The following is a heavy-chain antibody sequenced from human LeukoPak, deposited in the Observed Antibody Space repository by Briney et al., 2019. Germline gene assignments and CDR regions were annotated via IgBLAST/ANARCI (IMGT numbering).Heavy chain of an antibody. CDR3: AKDRYGWKGPMDV. D-gene: IGHD1-1*01. CDR1: GFTFSSYW. Sequence: GGSLKLSCAASGFTFSSYWMSWVRQAPGKGLEWVANIKQDGSEKYYVDSVKGRFTISRDNAKNSLYLQMNSLRAEDTAVYYCAKDRYGWKGPMDVWGQGTTVTVSS. V-gene: IGHV3-7*01. CDR2: IKQDGSEK. J-gene: IGHJ6*02.